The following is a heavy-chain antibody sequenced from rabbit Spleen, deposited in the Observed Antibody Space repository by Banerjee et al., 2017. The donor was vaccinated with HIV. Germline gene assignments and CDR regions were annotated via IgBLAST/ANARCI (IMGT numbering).Heavy chain of an antibody. Sequence: QEQLVESGGGLVQPEGSLTLTCTASGFSFSSSYWICWVRQAPGKGLEWIGCIYNGDGSTYYASWAKGRFTISSHNAQNTLYLQMTSLTAADTATYFCVRSVNKDVRDFNFWGQGTLVTVS. J-gene: IGHJ4*01. CDR1: GFSFSSSYW. CDR2: IYNGDGST. V-gene: IGHV1S45*01. CDR3: VRSVNKDVRDFNF. D-gene: IGHD4-2*01.